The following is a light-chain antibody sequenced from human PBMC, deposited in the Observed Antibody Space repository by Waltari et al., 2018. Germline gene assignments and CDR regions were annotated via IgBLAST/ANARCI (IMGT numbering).Light chain of an antibody. CDR1: SRSIASTY. CDR2: KDN. J-gene: IGLJ2*01. CDR3: QSYDRSNQV. V-gene: IGLV6-57*01. Sequence: NFMLTQPHSVSESPGKTVTISCTRSSRSIASTYVPWYQQRPGSSATTVIYKDNQRPSGVPDRFSGSIDSSSNSASLTISGLKTDDEADYYCQSYDRSNQVFGGGTKLTVL.